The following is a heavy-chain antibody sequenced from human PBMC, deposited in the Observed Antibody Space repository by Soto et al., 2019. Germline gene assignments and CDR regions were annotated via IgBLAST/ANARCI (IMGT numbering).Heavy chain of an antibody. D-gene: IGHD5-12*01. CDR2: ISYDGRNK. V-gene: IGHV3-30*18. Sequence: QMQLVESGGGVVQPGRSLRVSCEASGFIFSTYGMHWVRQAPGKGLEWVAVISYDGRNKYYADSVRGRFTISRDNSKNTLHLQMNSLRGEDTAVYYCAKDTATAITYYYFYGMDVWGQGTTVTVSS. J-gene: IGHJ6*02. CDR1: GFIFSTYG. CDR3: AKDTATAITYYYFYGMDV.